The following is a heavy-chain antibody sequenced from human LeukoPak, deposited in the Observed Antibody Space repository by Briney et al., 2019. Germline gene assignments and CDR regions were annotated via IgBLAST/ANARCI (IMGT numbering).Heavy chain of an antibody. Sequence: SETLSLTCTVSGGSTTDYFWSWIRQPAGKGLEWIGRIYSSGSTNYNASLKSRVTMSVDTSKDQFSLKLSSVTAADTAVYYCAREVSARDGSLGRPFDYWGQGTLVTVSS. V-gene: IGHV4-4*07. CDR2: IYSSGST. CDR1: GGSTTDYF. J-gene: IGHJ4*02. CDR3: AREVSARDGSLGRPFDY. D-gene: IGHD3-10*01.